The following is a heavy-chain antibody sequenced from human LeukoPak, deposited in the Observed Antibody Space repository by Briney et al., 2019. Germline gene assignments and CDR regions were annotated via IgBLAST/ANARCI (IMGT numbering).Heavy chain of an antibody. CDR2: INGDGSST. D-gene: IGHD3-10*01. CDR1: GFTFSSFW. Sequence: GGSLRLSCAASGFTFSSFWMHWVRQAPGKGLVWVSRINGDGSSTSYADFVEGRFSISRDNAQNTLYLQMHSLRAEDTAVYYCARDSMVRGVIIRRSYAFDIWGQGTMVTVSS. J-gene: IGHJ3*02. V-gene: IGHV3-74*01. CDR3: ARDSMVRGVIIRRSYAFDI.